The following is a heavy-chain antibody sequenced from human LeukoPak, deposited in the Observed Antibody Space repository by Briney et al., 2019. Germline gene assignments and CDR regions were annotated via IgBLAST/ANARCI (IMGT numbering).Heavy chain of an antibody. V-gene: IGHV3-53*01. CDR2: IYPGGST. Sequence: GGSLRLSCAASEFTVSSTYMSWVRQAPGKGLEWVSVIYPGGSTYYADSVKGRFTISRDNSRNTVYLQMDSLRAEDTAVYHCARAHYYSGGCYADFWGQGTLVTVSS. J-gene: IGHJ4*02. CDR1: EFTVSSTY. CDR3: ARAHYYSGGCYADF. D-gene: IGHD1-26*01.